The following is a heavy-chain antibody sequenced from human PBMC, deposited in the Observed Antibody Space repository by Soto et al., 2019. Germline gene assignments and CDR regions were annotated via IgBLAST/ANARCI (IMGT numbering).Heavy chain of an antibody. V-gene: IGHV3-23*01. CDR2: ITGSGGDT. CDR1: GFTFSDFV. CDR3: AKGSASTRPYYFDY. Sequence: GGSLRLSCAASGFTFSDFVMSWVRQAPGKGLEWVSAITGSGGDTYYADSGEGRFTISRDNSRNTLYLQMNSLRAEETAVYYCAKGSASTRPYYFDYWGQGILVTVSS. J-gene: IGHJ4*02.